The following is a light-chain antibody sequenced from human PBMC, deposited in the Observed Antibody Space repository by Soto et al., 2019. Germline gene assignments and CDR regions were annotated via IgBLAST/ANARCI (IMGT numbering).Light chain of an antibody. Sequence: QSALTQPASVSGSPGQSITISCTGTSSDVGAYDFVSWYQHYPGKAPKLVTFDVTHRPPGISDRFSGSKSANTASLTIFGLQAEDEAFYYCSSYTTRSTLVFGGGTKVTVL. CDR2: DVT. CDR1: SSDVGAYDF. CDR3: SSYTTRSTLV. V-gene: IGLV2-14*01. J-gene: IGLJ1*01.